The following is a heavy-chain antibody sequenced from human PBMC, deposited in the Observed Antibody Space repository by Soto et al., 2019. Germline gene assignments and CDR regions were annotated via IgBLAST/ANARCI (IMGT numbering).Heavy chain of an antibody. CDR2: ISWNSGSI. CDR1: GFTFDDYA. V-gene: IGHV3-9*01. J-gene: IGHJ3*02. D-gene: IGHD1-26*01. CDR3: AKATGSEQGGRVFDI. Sequence: GGSLRLSCAASGFTFDDYAMHWVRQAPGKGLEWVSGISWNSGSIGYADSVKGRFTISRDNAKNSLYLQMNSLRAEDTALYYCAKATGSEQGGRVFDIWGQGTMVTVSS.